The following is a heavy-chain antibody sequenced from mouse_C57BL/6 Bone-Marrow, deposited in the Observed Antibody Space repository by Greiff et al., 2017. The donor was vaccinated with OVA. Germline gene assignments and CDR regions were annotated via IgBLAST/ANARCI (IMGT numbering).Heavy chain of an antibody. V-gene: IGHV2-2*01. Sequence: QVQLKESGPGLVQPSQSLSITCTVSGFSLTSYGVHWVRQSPGKGLEWLGVIWSGGSTDYNAAFISRLSISKDNSKSQVFVKMNSLQADDTARYYCARNWGANGDVGFAYGGQGTLVTVSA. CDR2: IWSGGST. CDR3: ARNWGANGDVGFAY. CDR1: GFSLTSYG. D-gene: IGHD4-1*01. J-gene: IGHJ3*01.